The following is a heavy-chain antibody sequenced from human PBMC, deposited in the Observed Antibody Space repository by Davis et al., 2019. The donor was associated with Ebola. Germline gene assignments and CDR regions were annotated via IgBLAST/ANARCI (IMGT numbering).Heavy chain of an antibody. J-gene: IGHJ4*02. D-gene: IGHD4-23*01. CDR3: TRHEDYGGNRPFDY. CDR2: ISYDGSNK. V-gene: IGHV3-30*03. CDR1: GFTFRSYG. Sequence: GESLKISCAASGFTFRSYGMHWVRQAPGKGLEWVAVISYDGSNKYYADSVKGRFTISRDNSQNTLFLQMNSLRAEDTAVYYCTRHEDYGGNRPFDYWGQGTLVTVSS.